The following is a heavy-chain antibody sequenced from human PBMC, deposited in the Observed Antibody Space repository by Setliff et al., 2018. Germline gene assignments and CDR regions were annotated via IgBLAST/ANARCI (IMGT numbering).Heavy chain of an antibody. CDR3: VRPGGTTVVARHFDY. CDR1: DDSFTSCRFY. D-gene: IGHD2-15*01. V-gene: IGHV4-39*01. CDR2: TSYSGTP. J-gene: IGHJ4*01. Sequence: SETLSLTCTVSDDSFTSCRFYWGWIRQAPGSGLEWIGSTSYSGTPYYNASVESRVTISIDTSRNQFSLELRSVTVADTATYYCVRPGGTTVVARHFDYWGSGILVTVSS.